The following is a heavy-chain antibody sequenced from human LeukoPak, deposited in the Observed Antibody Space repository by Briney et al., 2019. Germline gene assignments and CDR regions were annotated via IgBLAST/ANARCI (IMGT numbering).Heavy chain of an antibody. D-gene: IGHD6-19*01. CDR2: INPNSGGT. J-gene: IGHJ4*02. CDR1: GYTFTGYY. Sequence: ASVKVSCKASGYTFTGYYMHWVRQAPGQGLEWMGWINPNSGGTNYAQKFQGRVTMTRDTSISTAYMELSRLRSDDTAVYYCATTKQWLAPRGRATFDYWGQGTLVTVSS. CDR3: ATTKQWLAPRGRATFDY. V-gene: IGHV1-2*02.